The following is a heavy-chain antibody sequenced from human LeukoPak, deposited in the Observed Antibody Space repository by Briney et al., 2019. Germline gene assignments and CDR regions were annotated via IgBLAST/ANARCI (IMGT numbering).Heavy chain of an antibody. Sequence: PSETLSLTCAVYGGSFSGYYWSWLRQSPGKGLEWIGEINHSGSTNYNPSLKSRVTISVDTSKNQFSLKLSSVTAADTAVYYCASGAPGIAAAGTGGAWFDPWGQGTLVTVSS. CDR2: INHSGST. V-gene: IGHV4-34*01. CDR3: ASGAPGIAAAGTGGAWFDP. J-gene: IGHJ5*02. D-gene: IGHD6-13*01. CDR1: GGSFSGYY.